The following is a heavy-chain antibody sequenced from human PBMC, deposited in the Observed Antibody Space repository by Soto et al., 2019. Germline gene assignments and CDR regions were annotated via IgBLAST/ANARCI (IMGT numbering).Heavy chain of an antibody. CDR3: ARWGTTGRLDG. V-gene: IGHV3-30*19. D-gene: IGHD3-10*01. CDR1: GFTFRSYV. CDR2: TSYDGGDK. J-gene: IGHJ1*01. Sequence: QVQLVESGGGLVQPGTSLRVSCVGSGFTFRSYVIHWVRQAPGKGLEWVALTSYDGGDKYYGDSVRGRFTISRDNSRNTVDLQMDSLRLEDTALYYCARWGTTGRLDGWGQGTLVSVSS.